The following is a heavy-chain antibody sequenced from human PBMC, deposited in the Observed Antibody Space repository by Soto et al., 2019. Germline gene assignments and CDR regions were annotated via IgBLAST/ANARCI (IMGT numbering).Heavy chain of an antibody. D-gene: IGHD3-10*01. CDR2: VYTSDYT. CDR3: ASSAGPAGDFFYYNGMDV. CDR1: GASIRSYY. J-gene: IGHJ6*02. V-gene: IGHV4-59*03. Sequence: LSLTCSVSGASIRSYYWHWIRQPPGQGLEWIGYVYTSDYTRYSSSLKSRVTISVDTSKSQFYLRLNSVTAADTAVYYCASSAGPAGDFFYYNGMDVWGQGTTVTVSS.